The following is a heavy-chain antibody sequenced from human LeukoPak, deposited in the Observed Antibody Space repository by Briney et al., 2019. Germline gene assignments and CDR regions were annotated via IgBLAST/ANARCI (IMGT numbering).Heavy chain of an antibody. CDR2: ISHTGTSI. CDR1: GFTFSTYA. V-gene: IGHV3-23*01. D-gene: IGHD3-16*01. J-gene: IGHJ4*02. Sequence: GGSLRLSCAASGFTFSTYAMTWVRQAPGKGPEWVSIISHTGTSIFYADSVKGRFTISRDNSRNTLFLDMNSLRAEDTALYFCAKEEERFDAWGYFDSWGQGSLVTVSS. CDR3: AKEEERFDAWGYFDS.